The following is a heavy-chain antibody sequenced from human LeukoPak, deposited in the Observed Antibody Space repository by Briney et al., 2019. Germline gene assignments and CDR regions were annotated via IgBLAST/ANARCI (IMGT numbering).Heavy chain of an antibody. D-gene: IGHD2-15*01. CDR2: IHYSGST. Sequence: SETLSLTCTVSGGSISNYYWSWIRQPPGKGLEWIGYIHYSGSTNYNPSLKSRVTMSVDTSKNQFSLKLSSVTAADTAVYYRARDLRYCSGGSCFPPYYYYYYMDVWGKGTTVTISS. V-gene: IGHV4-59*12. CDR3: ARDLRYCSGGSCFPPYYYYYYMDV. J-gene: IGHJ6*03. CDR1: GGSISNYY.